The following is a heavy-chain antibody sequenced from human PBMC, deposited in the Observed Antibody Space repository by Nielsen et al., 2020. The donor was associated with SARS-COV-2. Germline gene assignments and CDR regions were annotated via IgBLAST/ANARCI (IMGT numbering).Heavy chain of an antibody. V-gene: IGHV4-30-4*01. CDR1: GGSISSGDYY. J-gene: IGHJ4*02. CDR3: ARGTQTDDNFDY. D-gene: IGHD1-1*01. CDR2: IYYSGST. Sequence: LRLSCTVSGGSISSGDYYWSWIRQPPGKGLEWIGYIYYSGSTYYNPSLKSRVTISVDTSKNQFSLKLSSVTAADTAVYYCARGTQTDDNFDYWGQGTLVTASS.